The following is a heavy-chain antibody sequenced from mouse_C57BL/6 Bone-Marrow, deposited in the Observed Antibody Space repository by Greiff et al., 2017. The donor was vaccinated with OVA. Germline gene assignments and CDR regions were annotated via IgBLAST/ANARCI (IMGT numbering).Heavy chain of an antibody. V-gene: IGHV1-72*01. D-gene: IGHD2-4*01. CDR3: ARSTLAYDYDGARFAY. CDR1: GYTFTSYW. J-gene: IGHJ3*01. CDR2: IDPNSGGT. Sequence: QVQLKESGAELVKPGASVKLSCKASGYTFTSYWMHWVKQRPGRGLEWIGRIDPNSGGTKYNEKFKSKATLTVDKPSSTAYMQLSSLTSEDSAVYYCARSTLAYDYDGARFAYWGQGTLVTVSA.